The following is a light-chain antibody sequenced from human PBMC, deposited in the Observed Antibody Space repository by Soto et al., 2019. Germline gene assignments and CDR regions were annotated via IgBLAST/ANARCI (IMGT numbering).Light chain of an antibody. Sequence: QSVLTQPASVCGSPGQSITISCTGTSSDVGGYDYVSWYQHHPGKAPKVMIYEVSNRPSGVSNRFSGSKSGNTASLTISGLQAEDEADYYYTSYTSTTTRVFGTGTKVTVL. V-gene: IGLV2-14*01. CDR3: TSYTSTTTRV. J-gene: IGLJ1*01. CDR2: EVS. CDR1: SSDVGGYDY.